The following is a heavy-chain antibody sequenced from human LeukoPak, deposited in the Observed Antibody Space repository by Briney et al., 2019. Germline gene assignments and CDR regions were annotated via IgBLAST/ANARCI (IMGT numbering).Heavy chain of an antibody. CDR1: GFTFSNYA. Sequence: GGSLRLSCAASGFTFSNYAMSWVRQAPGMGLEWVSTFSGSGSGTYYADSVKGRFTISRDNSKNTLYLQMNSLRAEDTAVYYCAKVDNWNGIFWGQGTLVTVSS. V-gene: IGHV3-23*01. D-gene: IGHD1-20*01. J-gene: IGHJ4*02. CDR3: AKVDNWNGIF. CDR2: FSGSGSGT.